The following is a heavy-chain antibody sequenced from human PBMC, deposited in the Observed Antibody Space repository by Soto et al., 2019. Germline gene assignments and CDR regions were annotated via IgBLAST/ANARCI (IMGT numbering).Heavy chain of an antibody. V-gene: IGHV3-23*01. Sequence: EVQLLESGGGLVQPGGSLRVSCAASGFTVRSYAMCWVRQAPRKGLEWLACLGGSGDRTYYADSVKGRFTISRDNSKNTVDLQMNSRRAEDTVVYYWVKRSGQSNCWGAFDIWGQGAMVTVSS. CDR2: LGGSGDRT. J-gene: IGHJ3*02. CDR1: GFTVRSYA. D-gene: IGHD2-21*01. CDR3: VKRSGQSNCWGAFDI.